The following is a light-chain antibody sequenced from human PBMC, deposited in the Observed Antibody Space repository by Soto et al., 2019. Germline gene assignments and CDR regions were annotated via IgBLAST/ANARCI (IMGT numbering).Light chain of an antibody. Sequence: QSALTQPASVSGSPGQSITISCTGTSSDIGTYNFVSWYQQHPGKAPKLMIYDVTNRPSGVSNRFSGSKSDNTASLTISGLQAEDEADYYCSSYTASASYVFGTGTTVTVL. CDR3: SSYTASASYV. CDR2: DVT. CDR1: SSDIGTYNF. J-gene: IGLJ1*01. V-gene: IGLV2-14*03.